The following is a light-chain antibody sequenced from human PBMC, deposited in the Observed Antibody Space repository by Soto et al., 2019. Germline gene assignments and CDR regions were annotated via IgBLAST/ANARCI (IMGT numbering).Light chain of an antibody. CDR1: KLGDKY. Sequence: SYELTQPPSVSVSPGQTASITCSGDKLGDKYACWYQQKPGQSPVVVIYQDSKRPSGIPERFSGSNSGNTATLTISGTQAMDEADYYCQAWDSSTDVVFGGGTKLTVL. CDR3: QAWDSSTDVV. V-gene: IGLV3-1*01. J-gene: IGLJ2*01. CDR2: QDS.